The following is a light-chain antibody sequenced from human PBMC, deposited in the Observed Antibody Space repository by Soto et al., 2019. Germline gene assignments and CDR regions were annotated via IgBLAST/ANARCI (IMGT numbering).Light chain of an antibody. CDR2: AAS. CDR1: QSVRSSS. J-gene: IGKJ3*01. V-gene: IGKV3-20*01. CDR3: QQYGSSL. Sequence: EIVLTQSPGTLSLSPGERATLSCRASQSVRSSSLGWYQQKPGQAPRLLIYAASSRATGIPDRFSGSGSGTDFTLTISRLEPEDCAVYYCQQYGSSLFGPGTKVDI.